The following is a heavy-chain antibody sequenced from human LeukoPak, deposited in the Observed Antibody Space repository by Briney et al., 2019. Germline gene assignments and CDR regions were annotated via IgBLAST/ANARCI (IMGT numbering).Heavy chain of an antibody. Sequence: GGSLRLSCAASGFTVSNNYMSWVRQAPGKGLEWVSIIYAGGCTYYADSAKGRFTISRDNSKNTLYLQMNSLRAEDPAVYYCANPLGIARVGDYWGQGTLVSVSS. J-gene: IGHJ4*02. CDR3: ANPLGIARVGDY. D-gene: IGHD2-21*01. CDR1: GFTVSNNY. CDR2: IYAGGCT. V-gene: IGHV3-53*01.